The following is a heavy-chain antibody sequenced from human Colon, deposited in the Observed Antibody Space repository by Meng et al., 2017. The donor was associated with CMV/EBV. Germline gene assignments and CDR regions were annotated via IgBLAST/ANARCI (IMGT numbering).Heavy chain of an antibody. J-gene: IGHJ6*02. D-gene: IGHD2-21*01. CDR1: GDSVPSNTAV. V-gene: IGHV6-1*01. Sequence: SETLSLTCDISGDSVPSNTAVWNWIRQSPSRGLEWLGRTYYRSRWYNNYAPSVKSRITFIPDTSKNQFSLHLDSVTPEDTAAYFCAYCGGACHGPEWGVWGQGTTVTVSS. CDR2: TYYRSRWYN. CDR3: AYCGGACHGPEWGV.